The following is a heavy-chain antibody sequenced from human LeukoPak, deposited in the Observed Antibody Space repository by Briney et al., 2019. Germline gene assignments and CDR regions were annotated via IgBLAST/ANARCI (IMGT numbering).Heavy chain of an antibody. J-gene: IGHJ4*02. Sequence: QSGGSLRLSCTASGFTFGDYAMSWVRQAPGKGLEWVGFIRSKAYGGTTEYAASVKGRFTISRDDSKSIAYLQMNSLKTEDTAVYYCTREGTSCYFHYFDYWGQGTLVTVSS. V-gene: IGHV3-49*04. D-gene: IGHD3/OR15-3a*01. CDR1: GFTFGDYA. CDR2: IRSKAYGGTT. CDR3: TREGTSCYFHYFDY.